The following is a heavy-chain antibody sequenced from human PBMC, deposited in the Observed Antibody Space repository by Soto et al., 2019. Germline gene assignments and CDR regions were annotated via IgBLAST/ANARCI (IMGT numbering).Heavy chain of an antibody. D-gene: IGHD1-1*01. CDR3: ASSSLYGMGV. CDR1: GAPMSSFY. V-gene: IGHV4-59*06. Sequence: SVTLSLSGTVSGAPMSSFYLTWVRQPPGKGLEWIGHVYYSGNTYYNPSLKSRLIISIDTSKNQFSLKVGSVTAADTAVYYCASSSLYGMGVWGQGTKVTVSS. J-gene: IGHJ6*02. CDR2: VYYSGNT.